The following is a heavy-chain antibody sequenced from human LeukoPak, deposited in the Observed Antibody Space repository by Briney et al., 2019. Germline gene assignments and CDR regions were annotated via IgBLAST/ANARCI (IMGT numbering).Heavy chain of an antibody. D-gene: IGHD6-19*01. CDR1: GYTFTAYY. CDR2: MNPNNGYT. J-gene: IGHJ6*03. CDR3: ARSSGWSYFYYYMDV. V-gene: IGHV1-8*02. Sequence: ASVKVSCEASGYTFTAYYIHWVRQAPGQGLEWMGWMNPNNGYTGYAQKFQGRVTVTMNTSISTAYMELSSLRSEGTAIYYCARSSGWSYFYYYMDVWGKGTTVTISS.